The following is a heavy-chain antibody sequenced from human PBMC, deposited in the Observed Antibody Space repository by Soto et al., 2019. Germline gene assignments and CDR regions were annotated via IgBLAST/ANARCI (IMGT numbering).Heavy chain of an antibody. CDR3: ARDRGYCSSTSCYAAVYYYYGMDV. CDR1: GYTFTSYY. Sequence: ASVKVSCKASGYTFTSYYMHWVRQAPGQGLEWMGWISAYNGNTNYARKLQGRVTMTTDTSTSTAYMELRSLRSDDTAVYYCARDRGYCSSTSCYAAVYYYYGMDVWGQGTTVTVSS. J-gene: IGHJ6*02. CDR2: ISAYNGNT. D-gene: IGHD2-2*01. V-gene: IGHV1-18*04.